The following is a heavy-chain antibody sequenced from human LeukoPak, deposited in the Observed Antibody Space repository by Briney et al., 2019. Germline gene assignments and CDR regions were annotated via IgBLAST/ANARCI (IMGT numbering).Heavy chain of an antibody. D-gene: IGHD6-13*01. Sequence: GGSLRLSCAASGFTFNTHWMSWLRQAPGKGLEWVANIKVDGSEKYYVDSVKGRFTISRDNAKNSLYLQMNGLRAEDTAVYYCARERSSSWFVFDYWGQGTLVTVSS. V-gene: IGHV3-7*05. CDR1: GFTFNTHW. J-gene: IGHJ4*02. CDR3: ARERSSSWFVFDY. CDR2: IKVDGSEK.